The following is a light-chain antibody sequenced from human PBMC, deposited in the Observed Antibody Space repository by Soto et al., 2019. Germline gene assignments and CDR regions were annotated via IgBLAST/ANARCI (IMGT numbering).Light chain of an antibody. V-gene: IGKV3-20*01. CDR3: QQYCCSPST. CDR1: QSISINY. Sequence: DIVLTQSPGTLSLSRGERATLSCRASQSISINYLAWYQQKPGLAPRLLIYGASSRATGVPDRFSGSGSGTDFTLTISRLEPEDFAIYSCQQYCCSPSTFGQGTKLEIK. J-gene: IGKJ2*01. CDR2: GAS.